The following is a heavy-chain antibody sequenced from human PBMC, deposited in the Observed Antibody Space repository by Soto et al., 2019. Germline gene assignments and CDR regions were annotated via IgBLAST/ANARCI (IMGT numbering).Heavy chain of an antibody. CDR3: ARDDYYDSSGYAFDI. CDR1: GFTFSSYA. V-gene: IGHV3-64*01. Sequence: EVQLVESGGGLVQPGGSLRLSCAASGFTFSSYAMQWVRQAPGKGLEYVSAISSNGGSTYYANSVKGRFTISRDNSKNTLYLQMGSLRAEDMAVYYCARDDYYDSSGYAFDIWGQGTMVTVSS. J-gene: IGHJ3*02. CDR2: ISSNGGST. D-gene: IGHD3-22*01.